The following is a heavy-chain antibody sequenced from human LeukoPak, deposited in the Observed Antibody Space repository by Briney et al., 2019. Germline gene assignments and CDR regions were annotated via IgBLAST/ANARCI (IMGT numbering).Heavy chain of an antibody. Sequence: GSLRLSCEASRFAFTNYAMSWVRQAPGKGLEWVSAISDSGGSTFYADSVKGRFTISRDNSKSTLYLQMHSLRAEDTAVYYCAKMDGRGSRYDTIDYWGQGTLVTVSS. CDR1: RFAFTNYA. CDR2: ISDSGGST. V-gene: IGHV3-23*01. J-gene: IGHJ4*02. D-gene: IGHD3-22*01. CDR3: AKMDGRGSRYDTIDY.